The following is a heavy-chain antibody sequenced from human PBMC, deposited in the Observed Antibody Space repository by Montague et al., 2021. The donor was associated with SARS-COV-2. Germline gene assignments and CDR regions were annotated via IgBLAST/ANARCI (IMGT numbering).Heavy chain of an antibody. CDR2: FYHSGGT. Sequence: SETLSLTCTVSGGSISSYFWSWIRQSPGKGLEWIGYFYHSGGTKYNPSLKSRVTISGDTSKNQFSLKLSSVTTADTAVYYCARSGAVPTDWGQGTLVTVSS. CDR3: ARSGAVPTD. D-gene: IGHD3-10*01. J-gene: IGHJ4*02. V-gene: IGHV4-59*13. CDR1: GGSISSYF.